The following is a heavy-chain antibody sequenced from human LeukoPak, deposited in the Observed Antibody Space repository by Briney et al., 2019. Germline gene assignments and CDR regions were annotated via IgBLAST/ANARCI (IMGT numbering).Heavy chain of an antibody. CDR2: IHYSGST. CDR3: ARASYGSGRRDDAFDI. V-gene: IGHV4-38-2*02. CDR1: GHSISSGYY. Sequence: SETLSLTCSVSGHSISSGYYWGWIRQPPGKELEWIGSIHYSGSTSYNPSLKSRVTISVDTSKNQFSLKLSSVTAADTAVYYCARASYGSGRRDDAFDIWGQGTMVTVSS. J-gene: IGHJ3*02. D-gene: IGHD3-10*01.